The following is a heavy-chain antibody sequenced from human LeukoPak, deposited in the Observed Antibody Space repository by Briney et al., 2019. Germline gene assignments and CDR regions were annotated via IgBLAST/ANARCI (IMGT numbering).Heavy chain of an antibody. Sequence: KVGESLKISRKGSGYSFTSYWIGWVRQMPGKGLEWMGIIYPGDSDTRYSPSFQGQVTISADKSISTAYLQWSSLKASDTAMYYCARLFPDYYYGMDVWGQGTTVTVSS. CDR1: GYSFTSYW. V-gene: IGHV5-51*01. CDR2: IYPGDSDT. J-gene: IGHJ6*02. CDR3: ARLFPDYYYGMDV.